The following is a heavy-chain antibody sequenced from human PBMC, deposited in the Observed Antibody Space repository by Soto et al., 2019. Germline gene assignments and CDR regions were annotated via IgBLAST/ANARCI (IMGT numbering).Heavy chain of an antibody. CDR3: ARLFLGSGWANFDY. V-gene: IGHV4-39*01. CDR2: IYYSGRT. D-gene: IGHD6-19*01. CDR1: GGSISSYY. J-gene: IGHJ4*02. Sequence: PSETLSLTCTVSGGSISSYYWSWIRQPPGKGLEWIGSIYYSGRTYYNPSLKSRVTIFVDTSKNQFSLKLSSVTAADTAVYYCARLFLGSGWANFDYWGQGTLVTVSS.